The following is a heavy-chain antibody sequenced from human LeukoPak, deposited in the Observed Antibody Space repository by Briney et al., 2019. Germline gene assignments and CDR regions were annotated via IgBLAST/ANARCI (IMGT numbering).Heavy chain of an antibody. Sequence: PGGSLRLSRVASGFPFSSYWMSWVRQAPGKGLEWVANINEDGSEKYYVDSVKGRFTISRDNAKNSLYLQMNGLRAEDTAVYYCTRDHGSYCFDYWGQETLVTVSS. D-gene: IGHD1-26*01. CDR2: INEDGSEK. V-gene: IGHV3-7*01. CDR3: TRDHGSYCFDY. CDR1: GFPFSSYW. J-gene: IGHJ4*02.